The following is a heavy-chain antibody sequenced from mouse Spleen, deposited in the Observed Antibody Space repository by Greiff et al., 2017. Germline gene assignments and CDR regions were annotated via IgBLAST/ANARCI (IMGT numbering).Heavy chain of an antibody. CDR1: GYTFTSYW. CDR3: ARSYGNYPSYWYFDV. D-gene: IGHD2-1*01. J-gene: IGHJ1*01. V-gene: IGHV1-59*01. Sequence: QVQLQQPGAELVRPGTSVKLSCKASGYTFTSYWMHWVKQRPGQGLEWIGVIDPSDSYTNYNQKFKGKATLTVDTSSSTAYMQLSSLTSEDSAVYYCARSYGNYPSYWYFDVWGAGTTVTVSS. CDR2: IDPSDSYT.